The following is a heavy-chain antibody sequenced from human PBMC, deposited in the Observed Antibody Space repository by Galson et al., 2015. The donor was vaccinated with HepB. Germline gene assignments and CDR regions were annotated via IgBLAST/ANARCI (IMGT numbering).Heavy chain of an antibody. CDR1: GGSISSSSYY. J-gene: IGHJ2*01. CDR3: ARSPYYYDSSGYNYWYFDL. CDR2: IYYSGNT. Sequence: SETLSLTCTVSGGSISSSSYYWGWIRQPPGKGLAWIGSIYYSGNTYYNQSLKSRVTISVDTSKNQFSLKLSSVTAADTAVYYCARSPYYYDSSGYNYWYFDLWGRGTLVTVSS. D-gene: IGHD3-22*01. V-gene: IGHV4-39*01.